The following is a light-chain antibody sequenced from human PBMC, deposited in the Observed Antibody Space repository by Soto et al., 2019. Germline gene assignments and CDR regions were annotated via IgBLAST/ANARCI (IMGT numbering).Light chain of an antibody. CDR2: GAS. J-gene: IGKJ1*01. CDR3: QQCDSWPRT. V-gene: IGKV3-15*01. Sequence: IVLTQSPATLSVSPGERATLSCRASQSVRSNLAWYQQKPGQAPRLLIYGASTRATGVPVRFSGSGSGTEFTLTISSLQSEDFAVYYCQQCDSWPRTFGQGTKV. CDR1: QSVRSN.